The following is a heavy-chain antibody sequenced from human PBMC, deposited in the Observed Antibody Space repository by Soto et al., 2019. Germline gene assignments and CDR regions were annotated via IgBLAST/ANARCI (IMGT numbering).Heavy chain of an antibody. CDR2: ISGSGRAL. CDR3: AWGTGTSDYGSRFFAL. CDR1: GFTFSDFE. V-gene: IGHV3-48*03. J-gene: IGHJ4*02. Sequence: PGGSLRLSCTASGFTFSDFEMHWVRQAPARGLEWLAHISGSGRALYYADSLQGRLTISRDNAKSSLYIQMDNLRAEDTAYYYCAWGTGTSDYGSRFFALWGQGTLVTVSS. D-gene: IGHD3-10*01.